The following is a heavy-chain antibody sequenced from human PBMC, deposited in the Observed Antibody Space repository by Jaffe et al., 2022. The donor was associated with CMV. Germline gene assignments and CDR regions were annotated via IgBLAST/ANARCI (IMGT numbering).Heavy chain of an antibody. CDR2: ISDSGGTT. J-gene: IGHJ4*02. D-gene: IGHD2-21*02. Sequence: EVQLLESGGGLIQPGGALRLSCAASGFIFSSYTMTWVRQAPGKGLEWVSDISDSGGTTYYADSVKGRFTISRDNSKNTFYLQMNSLRVEDTAIYYCAKINCGIDCSLENWGQGTLVTVSS. V-gene: IGHV3-23*01. CDR1: GFIFSSYT. CDR3: AKINCGIDCSLEN.